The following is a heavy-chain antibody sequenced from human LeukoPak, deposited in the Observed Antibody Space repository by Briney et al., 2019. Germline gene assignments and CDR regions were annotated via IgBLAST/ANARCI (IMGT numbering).Heavy chain of an antibody. CDR1: GFTFSSYA. Sequence: GGSLRLSRAASGFTFSSYAMSWVRQAPGKGLEWVSAISGSGGSTYYADSVKGRFTISRDNSKNTLYLQMNSLRAEDTAVYYCAKVDSSGYYGFDYWGQGTLVTVSS. J-gene: IGHJ4*02. CDR3: AKVDSSGYYGFDY. CDR2: ISGSGGST. V-gene: IGHV3-23*01. D-gene: IGHD3-22*01.